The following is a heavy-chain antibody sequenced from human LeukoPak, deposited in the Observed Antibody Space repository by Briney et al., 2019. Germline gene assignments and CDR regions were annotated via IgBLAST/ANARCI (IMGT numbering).Heavy chain of an antibody. V-gene: IGHV4-61*02. CDR1: GDSISLSFYY. J-gene: IGHJ5*02. CDR2: IYTSGST. CDR3: ARGMGGTQYNWFDP. Sequence: KPSETLSLTCSVSGDSISLSFYYWSWIRQPAGKGLEWIGRIYTSGSTNYNPSLKSRVTISVDTSKNQFSLKLSSVTAADTAVYYCARGMGGTQYNWFDPWGQGTLVTVSS. D-gene: IGHD1-26*01.